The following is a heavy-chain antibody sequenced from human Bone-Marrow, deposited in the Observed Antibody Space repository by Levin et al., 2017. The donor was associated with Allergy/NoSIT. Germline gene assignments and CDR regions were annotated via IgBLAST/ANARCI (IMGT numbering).Heavy chain of an antibody. D-gene: IGHD6-19*01. V-gene: IGHV3-9*01. CDR3: AKESSGWYFDH. CDR2: INWNSKTI. Sequence: GGSLRLSSAASGFTFDDYVMHWVRQAPGKGLEWVARINWNSKTIDYADSVKGRFTISRDNAKNSVYLELNSLRTEDTAFYYCAKESSGWYFDHWGQGTLVSVSS. CDR1: GFTFDDYV. J-gene: IGHJ4*02.